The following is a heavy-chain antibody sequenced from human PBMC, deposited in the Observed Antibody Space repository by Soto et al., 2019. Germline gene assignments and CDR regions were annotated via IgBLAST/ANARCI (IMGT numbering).Heavy chain of an antibody. CDR2: IWYDGSNK. CDR1: GFTFSSYG. Sequence: GGSLRLSCAASGFTFSSYGMHWVRQAPGKGLEWVAVIWYDGSNKYYADSVKGRFTISRDNSKNTLYLQMNSLRAEDTAVYYCARELYRTIQSPTDVWGQGTTVTVSS. D-gene: IGHD2-8*01. CDR3: ARELYRTIQSPTDV. V-gene: IGHV3-33*01. J-gene: IGHJ6*02.